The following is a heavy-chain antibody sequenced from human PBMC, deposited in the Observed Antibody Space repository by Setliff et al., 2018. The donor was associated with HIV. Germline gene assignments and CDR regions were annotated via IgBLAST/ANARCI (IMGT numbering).Heavy chain of an antibody. V-gene: IGHV4-34*01. CDR3: ASLPPLYDSSGYYFDY. D-gene: IGHD3-22*01. Sequence: KSSETLSLTCAVYGGSFSGYYWSWIRQPPGKGLEWIGEINHSGITYYNPSLNSRVTISVDASKNQFSLELSSVTAADTAVYYCASLPPLYDSSGYYFDYWGQGTLVTVSS. J-gene: IGHJ4*02. CDR2: INHSGIT. CDR1: GGSFSGYY.